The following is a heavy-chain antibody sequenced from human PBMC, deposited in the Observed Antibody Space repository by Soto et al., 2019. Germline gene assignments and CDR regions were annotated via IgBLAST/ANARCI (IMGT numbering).Heavy chain of an antibody. V-gene: IGHV4-30-4*01. Sequence: QVQLQESGPGLVKPSQTLSLTCTVSGGSISSGDYYWSWIRQPPGKGLEWIGYIYYSGSTYYNPSLKSRVTISVDTSKHQFSLKLSSVTAADTAVYYCARAPDILTGYDYYYGMDVWGQGTTVTVSS. D-gene: IGHD3-9*01. CDR2: IYYSGST. CDR1: GGSISSGDYY. J-gene: IGHJ6*02. CDR3: ARAPDILTGYDYYYGMDV.